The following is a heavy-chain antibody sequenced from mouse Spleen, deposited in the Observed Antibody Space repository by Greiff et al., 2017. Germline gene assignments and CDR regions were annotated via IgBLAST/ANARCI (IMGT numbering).Heavy chain of an antibody. V-gene: IGHV1-66*01. D-gene: IGHD1-2*01. CDR3: ARCPTAPFDY. J-gene: IGHJ2*01. CDR1: GYSFTSYY. Sequence: QVQLKQSGPELVKPGASVKISCKASGYSFTSYYIHWVKQRPGQGLEWIGWIFPGSGNTKYNEKFKGKATLTADTSSSTAYMQLSSLTSEDSAVYFCARCPTAPFDYWGQGTTLTVSS. CDR2: IFPGSGNT.